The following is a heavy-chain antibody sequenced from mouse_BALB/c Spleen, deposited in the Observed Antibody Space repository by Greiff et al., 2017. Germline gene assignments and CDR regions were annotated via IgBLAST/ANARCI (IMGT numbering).Heavy chain of an antibody. Sequence: EVKLMESGGGLVQPGGSLRLSCATSGFTFSDFYMEWVRQPPGKRLEWIAASRNKANDYTTEYSASVKGRFIVSRDTSQSILYLQMNALRAEDTAMYYCARDYDYDWYFDVWGAGTTVTVSS. J-gene: IGHJ1*01. CDR1: GFTFSDFY. D-gene: IGHD2-4*01. V-gene: IGHV7-1*02. CDR3: ARDYDYDWYFDV. CDR2: SRNKANDYTT.